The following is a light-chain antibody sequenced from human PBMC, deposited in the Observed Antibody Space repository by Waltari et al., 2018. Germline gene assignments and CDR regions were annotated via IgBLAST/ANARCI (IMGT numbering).Light chain of an antibody. CDR1: QSISSY. CDR2: AAS. CDR3: QQSYSTPWT. V-gene: IGKV1-39*01. Sequence: DIQMTQSPSSLSASVGDRVTITCRASQSISSYLNWYQEKPGKAPKVLIYAASRLQGGVPSRFSGSGSGTDFTLTISSLQPEDFATYYCQQSYSTPWTFGQGTKVEIK. J-gene: IGKJ1*01.